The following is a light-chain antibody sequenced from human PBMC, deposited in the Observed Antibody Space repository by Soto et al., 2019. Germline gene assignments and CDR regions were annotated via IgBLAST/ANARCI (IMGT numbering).Light chain of an antibody. V-gene: IGKV3-20*01. CDR2: GAS. Sequence: EVVLTQSPGTLSLSPGERATLSCRASQSVRSIYLGWYQQKSGQAPRLLIYGASTRATGIPDRFSGSGSGTDFTLTISRLEPEDFAVYYCQQYRTLPRTFGGGTKVEIK. CDR3: QQYRTLPRT. CDR1: QSVRSIY. J-gene: IGKJ4*01.